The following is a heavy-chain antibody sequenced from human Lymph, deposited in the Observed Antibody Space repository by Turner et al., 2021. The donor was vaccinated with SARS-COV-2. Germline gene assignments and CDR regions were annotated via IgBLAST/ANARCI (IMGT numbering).Heavy chain of an antibody. CDR1: VYTLTGYY. Sequence: QVQLVQSGAEVKNPGSSVKVSCKPSVYTLTGYYMHWVRQAPGQGLEWMGWIHPNSGGTNYAQKFQGRVNMTRDTSISTAYMELSRLRSDDTTMYYCARSRDLQSMVRGVDPFDYWGQGTLVTVSS. CDR2: IHPNSGGT. V-gene: IGHV1-2*02. CDR3: ARSRDLQSMVRGVDPFDY. D-gene: IGHD3-10*01. J-gene: IGHJ4*02.